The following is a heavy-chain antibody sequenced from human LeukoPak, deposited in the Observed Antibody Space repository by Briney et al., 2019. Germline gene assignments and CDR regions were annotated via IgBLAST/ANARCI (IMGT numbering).Heavy chain of an antibody. CDR1: GFTFSSNA. D-gene: IGHD2-15*01. CDR2: ISGSGGST. Sequence: QPGGSLRLSCAASGFTFSSNAMSWVRQAPGKGLEWVSVISGSGGSTYYADSVKGRFTISRDNSKNTLYLQMNSLRAEDTAVYYCAKESRGSSYSPIDYWGQGTLVTVSS. V-gene: IGHV3-23*01. CDR3: AKESRGSSYSPIDY. J-gene: IGHJ4*02.